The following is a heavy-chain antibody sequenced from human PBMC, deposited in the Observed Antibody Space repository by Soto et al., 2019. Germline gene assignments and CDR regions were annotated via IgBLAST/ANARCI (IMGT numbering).Heavy chain of an antibody. CDR3: ARAIFGAKYYYYGMDV. Sequence: GGSLRLSCAASGFTFSSYAMHWVRQAPGKGLEWVAVISYDGSNKYYADSVKGRFTISRDNSKNTLYLQMNSLRAEDTAVYYCARAIFGAKYYYYGMDVWGQGTTVTVSS. CDR1: GFTFSSYA. V-gene: IGHV3-30-3*01. CDR2: ISYDGSNK. D-gene: IGHD3-3*01. J-gene: IGHJ6*02.